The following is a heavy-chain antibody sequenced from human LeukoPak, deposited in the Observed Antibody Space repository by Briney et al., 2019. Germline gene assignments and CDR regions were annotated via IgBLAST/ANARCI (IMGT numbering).Heavy chain of an antibody. Sequence: ASVKVSCKVSGYTLTELSMHWVRQAPGKGLEWMGGFDPEDGETIYAQKFQGRVTMTEDTSTDTAYMELSSLRSDDTALYLCSRGFKGSNCGEKCYSEYSWFDPWGQGTLVTVSS. CDR2: FDPEDGET. D-gene: IGHD2-21*01. J-gene: IGHJ5*02. V-gene: IGHV1-24*01. CDR3: SRGFKGSNCGEKCYSEYSWFDP. CDR1: GYTLTELS.